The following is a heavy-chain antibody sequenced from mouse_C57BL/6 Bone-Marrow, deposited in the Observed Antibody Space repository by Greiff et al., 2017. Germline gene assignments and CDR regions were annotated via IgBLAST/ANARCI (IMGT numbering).Heavy chain of an antibody. V-gene: IGHV1-55*01. CDR2: IYPTSGRT. J-gene: IGHJ2*01. Sequence: QVQLQQPGAELVKPGASVKMSCKASGYTFTSYWITWVKQRPGQGLEWIGDIYPTSGRTNYNEKFKSKAILTVDTSSTTAYMHLSSLTSEDSAVFYCARSGPLGRSFDYWGQGTTLTDSS. CDR3: ARSGPLGRSFDY. CDR1: GYTFTSYW. D-gene: IGHD4-1*01.